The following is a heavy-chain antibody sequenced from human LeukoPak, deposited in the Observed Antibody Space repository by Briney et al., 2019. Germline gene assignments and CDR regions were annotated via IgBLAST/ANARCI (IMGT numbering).Heavy chain of an antibody. CDR1: GFTVSSNY. CDR3: ARDYYDSSGYYWGAFDT. CDR2: IYSGGST. Sequence: PGGSLRLSCAASGFTVSSNYMSWVCQAPGKGLEWVSVIYSGGSTYYADSVKGRFTISRDNSKNTLYLQMNSLRAEDTAVYYCARDYYDSSGYYWGAFDTWGQGTMVTVSS. V-gene: IGHV3-53*01. D-gene: IGHD3-22*01. J-gene: IGHJ3*02.